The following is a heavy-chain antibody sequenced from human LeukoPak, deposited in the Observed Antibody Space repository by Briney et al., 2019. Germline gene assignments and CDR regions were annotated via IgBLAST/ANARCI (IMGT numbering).Heavy chain of an antibody. V-gene: IGHV3-20*04. Sequence: PGGSLRLSRAASGFTFDDYGMSWVRQAPGKGLEWVSGINWNGGSTGYADSVKGRFTISRDNAKNSLYLQMNGLRAEDTALYYCARSPRGFLEWFWNWGQGTLVTVSS. CDR3: ARSPRGFLEWFWN. CDR2: INWNGGST. J-gene: IGHJ4*02. D-gene: IGHD3-3*01. CDR1: GFTFDDYG.